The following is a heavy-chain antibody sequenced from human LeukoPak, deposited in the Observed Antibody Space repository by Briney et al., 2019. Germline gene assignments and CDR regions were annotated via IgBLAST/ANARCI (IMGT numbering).Heavy chain of an antibody. CDR2: IYYSGST. D-gene: IGHD3-10*01. Sequence: SETLSLTCTVSGGSISSGGYYWSWIRQPPGKGLEWIGSIYYSGSTYYNPSLKSRVTISVDTSKNQFSLKLSSVTAADTAVYYCARDLFGSGSPTIGESNWFDPWGQGTLVTVSS. CDR3: ARDLFGSGSPTIGESNWFDP. CDR1: GGSISSGGYY. J-gene: IGHJ5*02. V-gene: IGHV4-39*07.